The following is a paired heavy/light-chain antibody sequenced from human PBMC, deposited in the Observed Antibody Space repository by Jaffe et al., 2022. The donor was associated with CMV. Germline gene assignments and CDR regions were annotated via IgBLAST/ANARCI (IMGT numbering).Light chain of an antibody. CDR1: QSISSY. J-gene: IGKJ3*01. V-gene: IGKV1-39*01. CDR3: QQSYSTPSN. Sequence: DIQMTQSPSSLSASVGDRVTITCRASQSISSYLNWYQQKPGKAPKLLIYAASSLQSGVPSRFSGSGSGTDFTLTISSLQPEDFATYYCQQSYSTPSNFGPGTKVDIK. CDR2: AAS.
Heavy chain of an antibody. D-gene: IGHD5-18*01. V-gene: IGHV4-34*01. CDR2: INHSGST. CDR1: GGSFSGYY. Sequence: QVQLQQWGAGLLKPSETLSLTCAVYGGSFSGYYWSWIRQPPGKGLEWIGEINHSGSTNYNPSLKSRVTISVDTSKNQFSLKLSSVTAADTAVYYCARGIMAGRSSAMVKGPFDYWGQGTLVTVSS. CDR3: ARGIMAGRSSAMVKGPFDY. J-gene: IGHJ4*02.